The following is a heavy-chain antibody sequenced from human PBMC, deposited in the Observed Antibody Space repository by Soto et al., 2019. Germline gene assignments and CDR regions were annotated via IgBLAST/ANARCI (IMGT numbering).Heavy chain of an antibody. V-gene: IGHV1-69*06. CDR3: ARDLDYGDYEGYYYGMDV. Sequence: SVKVSCKASGGTFSSYAINWVRQAPGQGLEWMGGIIPIFGTANYAQKFQGRVTITADKSTSTAYMELSSLRSEDTAVYYCARDLDYGDYEGYYYGMDVWGQGTTVTVSS. CDR2: IIPIFGTA. J-gene: IGHJ6*02. D-gene: IGHD4-17*01. CDR1: GGTFSSYA.